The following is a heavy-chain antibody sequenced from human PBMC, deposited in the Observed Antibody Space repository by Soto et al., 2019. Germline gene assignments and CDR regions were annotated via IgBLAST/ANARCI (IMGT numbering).Heavy chain of an antibody. J-gene: IGHJ6*02. Sequence: SETLSLTCVVSGGSFSDYYWSWVRQSPGKGLEWLGGIGHSGSTNYNPSLKSRVTVSTDTSTNQFSLRLSSVTAADTAVYYCARLTMIRGVPSQSADADSYYHDLDVWGQGTPVTVSS. CDR2: IGHSGST. CDR1: GGSFSDYY. CDR3: ARLTMIRGVPSQSADADSYYHDLDV. D-gene: IGHD3-10*01. V-gene: IGHV4-34*01.